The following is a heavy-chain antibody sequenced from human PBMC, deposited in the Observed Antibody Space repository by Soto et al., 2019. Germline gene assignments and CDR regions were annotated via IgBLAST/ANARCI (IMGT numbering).Heavy chain of an antibody. Sequence: PGESLKISCKGSEYTFTNNWIGWVRQRPGRGLEWMGFIYPFDSDTRYSPSFQGHVTFSADKSINTAYLQWSSLKASDTAMYYCVKVSTYSSKDLSYSYFYMDVWGLGTTVTVSS. CDR2: IYPFDSDT. V-gene: IGHV5-51*01. CDR1: EYTFTNNW. J-gene: IGHJ6*02. CDR3: VKVSTYSSKDLSYSYFYMDV. D-gene: IGHD2-21*01.